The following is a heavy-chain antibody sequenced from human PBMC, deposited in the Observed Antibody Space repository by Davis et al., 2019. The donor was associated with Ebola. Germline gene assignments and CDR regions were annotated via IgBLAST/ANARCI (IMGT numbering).Heavy chain of an antibody. CDR3: ARVQRWLQLVYYGMDV. J-gene: IGHJ6*02. CDR2: INPSGGST. D-gene: IGHD5-24*01. CDR1: GGTFSSYA. Sequence: ASVKVSCKASGGTFSSYAISWVRQAPGQGLEWMGIINPSGGSTSYAQKFQGRVTMTRDTSTSTVYMELSSLRSEDTAVYYCARVQRWLQLVYYGMDVWGQGTTVTVSS. V-gene: IGHV1-46*01.